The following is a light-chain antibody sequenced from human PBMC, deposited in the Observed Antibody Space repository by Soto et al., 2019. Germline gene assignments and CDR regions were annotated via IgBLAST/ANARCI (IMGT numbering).Light chain of an antibody. CDR3: QQYGASPWT. CDR2: GAS. V-gene: IGKV3-20*01. J-gene: IGKJ1*01. Sequence: EIVLTQSPGTLSLSPGERATLSCRASQSVSSNYLAWYQQKPGQAPRLLIYGASSRATGIPDRFSGSGSGTDFSLIIGRLEPEDFAVYICQQYGASPWTFGQGTKVDIK. CDR1: QSVSSNY.